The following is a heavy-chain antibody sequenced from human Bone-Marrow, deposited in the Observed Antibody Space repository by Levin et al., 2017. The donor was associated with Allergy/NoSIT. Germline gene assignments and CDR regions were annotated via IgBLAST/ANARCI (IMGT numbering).Heavy chain of an antibody. Sequence: SQTLSLTCAISGDSVSSNSAAWNWIRQSPSRGLELLGRTYYRSKWINEYAESVKSRISVNPDTSKNQFSLHLNSVTPDDTAVYYCTRDPGRGYGMDVWGQGTTVTVSS. CDR1: GDSVSSNSAA. J-gene: IGHJ6*02. V-gene: IGHV6-1*01. CDR2: TYYRSKWIN. CDR3: TRDPGRGYGMDV.